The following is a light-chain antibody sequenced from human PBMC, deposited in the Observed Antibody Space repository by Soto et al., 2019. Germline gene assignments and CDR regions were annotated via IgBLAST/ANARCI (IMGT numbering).Light chain of an antibody. CDR1: NSNIGSNT. CDR3: AAWDDSLNGRV. V-gene: IGLV1-44*01. J-gene: IGLJ1*01. Sequence: QTVLTEPPSASCTPGHRVTISCSGSNSNIGSNTVNWYQQLPGTAPELLIYYGNLRPSGVPDRISGSKSGTSASLAISGLQSDDEADYYCAAWDDSLNGRVFGTETKVT. CDR2: YGN.